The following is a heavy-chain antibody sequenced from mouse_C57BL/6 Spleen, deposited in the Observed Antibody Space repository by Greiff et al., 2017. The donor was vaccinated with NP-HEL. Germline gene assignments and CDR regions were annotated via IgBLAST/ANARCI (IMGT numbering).Heavy chain of an antibody. CDR3: ASGSSYGFAY. J-gene: IGHJ3*01. CDR2: INPNNGGT. Sequence: VQLQQSGPELVKPGASVKISCKASGYTFTDYYMNWVKQSHGKSLEWIGDINPNNGGTSYNQKFKGKATLTVDKSSSTAYMELRSLTSEDSAVYYCASGSSYGFAYWGQGTLVTVSA. D-gene: IGHD1-1*01. V-gene: IGHV1-26*01. CDR1: GYTFTDYY.